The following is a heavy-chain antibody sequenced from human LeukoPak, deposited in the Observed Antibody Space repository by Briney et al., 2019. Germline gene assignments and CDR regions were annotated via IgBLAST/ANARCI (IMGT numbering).Heavy chain of an antibody. D-gene: IGHD2-15*01. V-gene: IGHV3-21*01. J-gene: IGHJ3*02. Sequence: KSGGSLRLSCAASGFTFSSYSMNWVRQAPGKGLEWVSSISSSSSYIYYADSVKGRFTISRNNAKNSLYLQMNSLRAEDTAVYYCATPRYCSGGSCYDLGWYAFGIWGQGTMVTVSS. CDR2: ISSSSSYI. CDR1: GFTFSSYS. CDR3: ATPRYCSGGSCYDLGWYAFGI.